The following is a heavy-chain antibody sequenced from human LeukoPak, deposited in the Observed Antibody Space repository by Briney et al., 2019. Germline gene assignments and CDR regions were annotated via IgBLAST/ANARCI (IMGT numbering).Heavy chain of an antibody. D-gene: IGHD3-9*01. CDR3: ARSKDILTGYCFDY. Sequence: PSETLSLTCTVSGGSISSYYWSWIRQPPGKGLEWIGYIYYSGSTNYNPSLKSRVTMSVDTSKNQFSLKLSSVTAADTAVYYCARSKDILTGYCFDYWGQGTLVTVSS. V-gene: IGHV4-59*01. J-gene: IGHJ4*02. CDR1: GGSISSYY. CDR2: IYYSGST.